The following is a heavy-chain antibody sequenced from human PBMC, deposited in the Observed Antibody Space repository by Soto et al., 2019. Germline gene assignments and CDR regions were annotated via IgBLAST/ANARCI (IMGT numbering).Heavy chain of an antibody. V-gene: IGHV3-74*01. J-gene: IGHJ4*02. CDR3: ARGGEWQRSYYFDY. D-gene: IGHD5-12*01. Sequence: GGSLRLSCVASGFSFSTYWMHWVRQGPGKGLVWVSRINSDGTTSYADSVKGRFTISRDNAKNTLYLQMNSLRAEDTAVYFCARGGEWQRSYYFDYWGQGTLVTVSS. CDR1: GFSFSTYW. CDR2: INSDGTT.